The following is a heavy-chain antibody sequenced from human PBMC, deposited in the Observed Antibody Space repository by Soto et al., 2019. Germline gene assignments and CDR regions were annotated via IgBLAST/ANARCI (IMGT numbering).Heavy chain of an antibody. CDR1: GFTFSSYG. CDR2: ISYDGSNK. CDR3: AKGNFWNDDYHYGMDV. V-gene: IGHV3-30*18. Sequence: QPGGSLRLSCAASGFTFSSYGMHWVRQAPGKGLEWVAVISYDGSNKYYADSVKGRFTISRDNSKNTLYLQMNSLRAEDTAVYYCAKGNFWNDDYHYGMDVWGQGTTVTVSS. D-gene: IGHD1-1*01. J-gene: IGHJ6*02.